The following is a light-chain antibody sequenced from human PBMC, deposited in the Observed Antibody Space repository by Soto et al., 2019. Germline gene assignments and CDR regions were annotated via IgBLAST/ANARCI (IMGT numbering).Light chain of an antibody. CDR2: GAS. CDR1: QSVSSSD. J-gene: IGKJ1*01. V-gene: IGKV3-20*01. CDR3: QQYGSSGT. Sequence: EIVLTQSPGTLYLSPGERATLSCRASQSVSSSDLAWYQQKPGQAPRLLIYGASSRATGIPDRFSGSGSGTDFTLTISRLEPEDFAVYYCQQYGSSGTFGQGTKVDIK.